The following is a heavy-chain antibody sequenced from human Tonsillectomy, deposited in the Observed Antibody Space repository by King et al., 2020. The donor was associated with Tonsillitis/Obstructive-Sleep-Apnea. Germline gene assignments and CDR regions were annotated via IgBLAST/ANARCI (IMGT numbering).Heavy chain of an antibody. CDR1: GGSISSYY. J-gene: IGHJ2*01. D-gene: IGHD6-13*01. Sequence: QLQESGPGLVKPSETLSLTCTVSGGSISSYYWSWIRQPPGKGLEWIGYIYYSGSTNYNPSLKSRVTISVDTSKNQFSLKLSSVPAADTAVYYCARETAAARSLWYFDLWGRGTLVTVSS. CDR2: IYYSGST. V-gene: IGHV4-59*01. CDR3: ARETAAARSLWYFDL.